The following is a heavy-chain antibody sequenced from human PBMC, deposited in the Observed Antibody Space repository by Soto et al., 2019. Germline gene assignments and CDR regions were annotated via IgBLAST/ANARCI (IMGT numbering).Heavy chain of an antibody. CDR2: INHSGST. Sequence: SETLSLTCAVYGGSFSGYYWSWIRQPPGKGLEWIGEINHSGSTNYNPSLKSRVTISVDTSKNQFSLKLSSVTAADTAVYYCARETLRYFDWLPTSSYGMDVWGQGTTVTVSS. D-gene: IGHD3-9*01. CDR3: ARETLRYFDWLPTSSYGMDV. CDR1: GGSFSGYY. J-gene: IGHJ6*02. V-gene: IGHV4-34*01.